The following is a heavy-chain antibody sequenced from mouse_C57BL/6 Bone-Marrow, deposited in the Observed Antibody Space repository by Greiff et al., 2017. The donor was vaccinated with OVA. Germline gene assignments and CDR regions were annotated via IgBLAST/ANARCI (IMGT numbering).Heavy chain of an antibody. CDR3: TRSGYKDFDY. D-gene: IGHD1-3*01. CDR1: GYTFTDYE. Sequence: QVQLQQSGAELVRPGASVTLSCKASGYTFTDYEMHWVKQTPVHGLEWIGAIDPETGGTAYNQKFKGKAILTADKSSSTAYMELRSLTSEDSAVYYCTRSGYKDFDYWGQGTTLTVSS. J-gene: IGHJ2*01. V-gene: IGHV1-15*01. CDR2: IDPETGGT.